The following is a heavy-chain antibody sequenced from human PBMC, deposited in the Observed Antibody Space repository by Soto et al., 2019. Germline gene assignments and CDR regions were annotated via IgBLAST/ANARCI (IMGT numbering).Heavy chain of an antibody. CDR3: ARMWSGYNSH. D-gene: IGHD6-25*01. J-gene: IGHJ4*02. CDR1: GGSMSSSNW. Sequence: SETLSLTCTVSGGSMSSSNWWNWVRQPPGKGLEWIGETHHSGRTNYNPSLKSRVTISVDKSKNHFSLKLSSVTAADTAVYYCARMWSGYNSHWGQGTLVTVS. CDR2: THHSGRT. V-gene: IGHV4-4*02.